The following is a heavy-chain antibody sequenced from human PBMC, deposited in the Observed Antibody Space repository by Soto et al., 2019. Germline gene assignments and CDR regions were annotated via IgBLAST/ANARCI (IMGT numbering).Heavy chain of an antibody. V-gene: IGHV1-69*06. CDR3: ARPYYYDSSGYWYYFDY. J-gene: IGHJ4*02. CDR1: GGTFSSYA. CDR2: IIPIFGTA. Sequence: QVQLVQSGAEVKKPGSSVKVSCKASGGTFSSYAISWVRQAPGQGLEWMGGIIPIFGTANYAQKFQGRVTITAGKSTSTAYMELSSLRSEDTAVYYCARPYYYDSSGYWYYFDYWGQGTLVTVSS. D-gene: IGHD3-22*01.